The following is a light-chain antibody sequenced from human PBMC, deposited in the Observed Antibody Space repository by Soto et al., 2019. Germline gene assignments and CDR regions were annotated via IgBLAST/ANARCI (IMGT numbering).Light chain of an antibody. V-gene: IGKV3-15*01. Sequence: EIVMTQSPATLSVSPGERATLSCRASQSVRGNLAWYQQKPGQAPRLLIYGASTRATDIPARFSGSGSETEFTLTISSLQSEDSAINYCQQYINWPLTFGGGTKVEIK. CDR2: GAS. CDR1: QSVRGN. J-gene: IGKJ4*01. CDR3: QQYINWPLT.